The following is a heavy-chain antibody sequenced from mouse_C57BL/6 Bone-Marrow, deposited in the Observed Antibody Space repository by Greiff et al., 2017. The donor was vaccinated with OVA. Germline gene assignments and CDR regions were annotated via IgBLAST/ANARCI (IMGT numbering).Heavy chain of an antibody. D-gene: IGHD2-10*01. Sequence: DVMLVESGGGLVKPGGSLKLSCAASGFTFSDYGMHWVRQAPEKGLEWVAYISSGSSTIYYADTVKGRFTISRDNAKNTLFLQMTSLRSEDTAMYYCARPYYGNLGYWGQGTTLTVSS. CDR2: ISSGSSTI. J-gene: IGHJ2*01. CDR1: GFTFSDYG. V-gene: IGHV5-17*01. CDR3: ARPYYGNLGY.